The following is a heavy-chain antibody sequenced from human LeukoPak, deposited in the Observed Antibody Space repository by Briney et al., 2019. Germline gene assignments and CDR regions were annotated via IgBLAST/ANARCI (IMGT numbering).Heavy chain of an antibody. D-gene: IGHD2-2*02. J-gene: IGHJ6*03. CDR2: IYTSGST. Sequence: SETLSLTCTVSGGSISSYYWSWIRQPAGKGLEWIGRIYTSGSTNYNPSLKSRVTMSVDTSKNQFSLKLSSVTAADTAVYYCAGVPAAIHDYYYYMDVRGKGTTVTVSS. CDR1: GGSISSYY. V-gene: IGHV4-4*07. CDR3: AGVPAAIHDYYYYMDV.